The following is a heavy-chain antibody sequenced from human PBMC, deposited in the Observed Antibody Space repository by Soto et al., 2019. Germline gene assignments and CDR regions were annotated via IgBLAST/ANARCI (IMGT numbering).Heavy chain of an antibody. CDR2: IYSSGST. CDR1: GGPMNTYY. J-gene: IGHJ4*02. CDR3: ARGSGNPFDY. Sequence: PAETLSLTFSVSGGPMNTYYWSWIRQPPGKGLEWIGYIYSSGSTNYKLSLKSRVVFSVDPSKNQFSLKLSSVTAADTAVYYCARGSGNPFDYWGQGTLVTVSS. D-gene: IGHD2-15*01. V-gene: IGHV4-59*01.